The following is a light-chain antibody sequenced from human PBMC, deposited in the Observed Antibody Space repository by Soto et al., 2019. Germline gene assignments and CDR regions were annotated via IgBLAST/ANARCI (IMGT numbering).Light chain of an antibody. CDR3: QQYDKWFSIT. V-gene: IGKV3-15*01. Sequence: DILQQQRPATLSVSPVAVATLSCRASQSVGRKLVWYQQKAGQAPRPLIFDASTRATGIPARFSGSGSGTEFTLTISRLEPEDFAVYYCQQYDKWFSITFGQGTRLEVK. CDR1: QSVGRK. J-gene: IGKJ5*01. CDR2: DAS.